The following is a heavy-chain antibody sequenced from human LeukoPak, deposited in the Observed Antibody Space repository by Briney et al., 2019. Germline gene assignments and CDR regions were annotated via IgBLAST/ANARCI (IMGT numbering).Heavy chain of an antibody. Sequence: PSESLSLSCTVSGGSIRTDYWSWIRQPPGKGLEWSGYIYYTGITNYNPSLTSPVKISVDTYKNQFSLNLTSVTAADTAVYYCARWGSIAVARFDYWGQGTLVTVSS. J-gene: IGHJ4*02. CDR1: GGSIRTDY. V-gene: IGHV4-59*01. CDR2: IYYTGIT. CDR3: ARWGSIAVARFDY. D-gene: IGHD6-6*01.